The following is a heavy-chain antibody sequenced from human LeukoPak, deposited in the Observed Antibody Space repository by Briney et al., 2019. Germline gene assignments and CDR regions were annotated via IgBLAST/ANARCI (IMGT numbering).Heavy chain of an antibody. Sequence: GKSLRLSCTASGFTFSDYGMHWVRQPPGKGLEWVAIIWYDDTNKNYVDSVKGRFTISRDNSKNTLSLQMDSLRAEDTAVYYCARALRAFDIWGQGTMVTVSS. CDR3: ARALRAFDI. CDR1: GFTFSDYG. J-gene: IGHJ3*02. V-gene: IGHV3-33*01. CDR2: IWYDDTNK.